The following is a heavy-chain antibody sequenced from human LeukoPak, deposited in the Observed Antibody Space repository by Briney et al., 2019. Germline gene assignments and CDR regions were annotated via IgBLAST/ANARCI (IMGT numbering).Heavy chain of an antibody. J-gene: IGHJ5*02. CDR1: GYTFTSYY. CDR3: ARVFRLGYYDILTGYYHT. CDR2: INPSGGST. Sequence: ASVKVSCKASGYTFTSYYMHWVRQAPGQGLEWMGIINPSGGSTSYAQKFQGRGTMTTDTSTSTAYMELSRLRSDDTAVYYCARVFRLGYYDILTGYYHTWGQGTLVTVSS. D-gene: IGHD3-9*01. V-gene: IGHV1-46*01.